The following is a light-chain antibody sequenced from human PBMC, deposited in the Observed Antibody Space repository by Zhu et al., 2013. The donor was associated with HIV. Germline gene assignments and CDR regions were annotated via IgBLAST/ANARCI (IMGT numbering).Light chain of an antibody. J-gene: IGKJ5*01. Sequence: EIVLTQSPGTLSLSPGERATLSCRASQSVTSDYLDWYQLKPGQAPRLLIYGASSLQSGVPLRFRGSGSGIEFTLTISSLQPEDFATYYCLQNNTYPITFGQGTRLEIK. CDR1: QSVTSDY. V-gene: IGKV3-20*01. CDR2: GAS. CDR3: LQNNTYPIT.